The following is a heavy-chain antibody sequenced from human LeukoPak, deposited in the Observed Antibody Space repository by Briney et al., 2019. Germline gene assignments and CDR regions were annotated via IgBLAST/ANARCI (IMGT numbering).Heavy chain of an antibody. D-gene: IGHD6-13*01. CDR3: ARGPQQLVPFFDY. CDR1: GFTFSSYA. Sequence: GGSLRLSCAASGFTFSSYAMHWVRQAPGKGLEWVAVISYDGSNKYYADSVKGRFTISRDNSKNTLYLQMNSLRAEDTAVYYCARGPQQLVPFFDYWGQGTLVTVSS. J-gene: IGHJ4*02. CDR2: ISYDGSNK. V-gene: IGHV3-30*04.